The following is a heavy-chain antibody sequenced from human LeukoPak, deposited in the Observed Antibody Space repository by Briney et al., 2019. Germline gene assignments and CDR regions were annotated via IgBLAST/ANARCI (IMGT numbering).Heavy chain of an antibody. CDR3: ARDKYYYGSGSYVHFDY. D-gene: IGHD3-10*01. J-gene: IGHJ4*02. CDR1: GGSISNYY. Sequence: SETLSLTCTVSGGSISNYYWSWIRQPAGKGLEWIGRIYTSGSTNYNPSLKSRVTMSVDTSKNQFSLKLSSVTAADTAVYYCARDKYYYGSGSYVHFDYWGQGTLVTVSS. V-gene: IGHV4-4*07. CDR2: IYTSGST.